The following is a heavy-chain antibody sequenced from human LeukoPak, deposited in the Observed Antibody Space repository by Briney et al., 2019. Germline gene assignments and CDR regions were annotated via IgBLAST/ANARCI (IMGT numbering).Heavy chain of an antibody. V-gene: IGHV4-39*01. CDR3: ARLSFTPIYDIVVVPAGRARWYFDL. Sequence: SETLSLTCTVSGGSISSSSYYWGWIRQPPGKGLEWIGSIYYSGSTYYNPSLKSRVTISVDTSKNQFSLKLSSVTAADTAVYYCARLSFTPIYDIVVVPAGRARWYFDLWGRGTLVTVSS. D-gene: IGHD2-2*01. CDR2: IYYSGST. J-gene: IGHJ2*01. CDR1: GGSISSSSYY.